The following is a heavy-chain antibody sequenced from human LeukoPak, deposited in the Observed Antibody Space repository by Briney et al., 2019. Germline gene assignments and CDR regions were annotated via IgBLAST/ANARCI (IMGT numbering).Heavy chain of an antibody. Sequence: GGSLRLSCAASGFTFSGYWMSWVRQAPGKGLEWVANIKQDGSEKYYVDSVKGRFTISRDNAKNSLYLQMNSLRAEDTAVYYCARDPYTVTSYYYYMDVWGKGTTVTVSS. CDR2: IKQDGSEK. V-gene: IGHV3-7*01. D-gene: IGHD4-17*01. CDR3: ARDPYTVTSYYYYMDV. J-gene: IGHJ6*03. CDR1: GFTFSGYW.